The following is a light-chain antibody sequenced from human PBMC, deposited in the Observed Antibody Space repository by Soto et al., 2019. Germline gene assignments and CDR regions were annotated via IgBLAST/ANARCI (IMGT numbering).Light chain of an antibody. CDR2: GAS. Sequence: EIVLTQSPGTLSLSPGERATLSCRASQRVSSSYLAWYQQKPGQAPRLLIYGASSRATGIPARFSGSGSGTDFTLTISRLEPEDVAVYYCQQYGSSPPLTFGGGTKVEIK. CDR1: QRVSSSY. V-gene: IGKV3-20*01. J-gene: IGKJ4*01. CDR3: QQYGSSPPLT.